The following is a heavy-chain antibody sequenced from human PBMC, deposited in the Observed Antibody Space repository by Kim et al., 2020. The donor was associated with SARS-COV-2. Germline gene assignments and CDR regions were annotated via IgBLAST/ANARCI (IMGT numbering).Heavy chain of an antibody. V-gene: IGHV4-4*02. CDR1: GGSISSSNW. Sequence: SETLSLTCAVSGGSISSSNWWSWVRQPPGKGLEWIGEIYHSGSTNYNPSLKSRVTISVDKSKNQFSLKLSSVTAADTAVYYCARAAPVGATLNWFDPWGQGTLVTVSS. D-gene: IGHD1-26*01. CDR2: IYHSGST. J-gene: IGHJ5*02. CDR3: ARAAPVGATLNWFDP.